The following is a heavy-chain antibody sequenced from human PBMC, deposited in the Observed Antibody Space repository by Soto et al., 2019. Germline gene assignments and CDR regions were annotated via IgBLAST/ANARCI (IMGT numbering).Heavy chain of an antibody. CDR1: GGSFSGYY. V-gene: IGHV4-34*01. D-gene: IGHD6-19*01. J-gene: IGHJ4*02. Sequence: ERLGRTGAVYGGSFSGYYWSWIRQPPGKGLEWLGEINHSGITDYNPSLKSRITISIDTSKKQFSLKLNSVTAADTAVYYCAIGPRMWLAGGGYWGQGTPVTVSS. CDR3: AIGPRMWLAGGGY. CDR2: INHSGIT.